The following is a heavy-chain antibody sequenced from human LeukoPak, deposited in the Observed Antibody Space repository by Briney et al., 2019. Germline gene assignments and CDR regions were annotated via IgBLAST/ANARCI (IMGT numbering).Heavy chain of an antibody. D-gene: IGHD3-10*01. CDR2: ISSSGSTI. Sequence: GSLRLSCAASGFTFSSYEMNWVRQAPGKGLEWVSYISSSGSTIYYADSVKGRFTISRDNAKNSLYLQMNSLRAEDTAVYYCARAMVRGVIIHYYYYGMDVWGKGTTVTVSS. V-gene: IGHV3-48*03. CDR1: GFTFSSYE. J-gene: IGHJ6*04. CDR3: ARAMVRGVIIHYYYYGMDV.